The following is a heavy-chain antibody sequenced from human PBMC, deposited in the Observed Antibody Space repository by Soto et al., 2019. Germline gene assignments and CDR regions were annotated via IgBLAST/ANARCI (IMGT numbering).Heavy chain of an antibody. CDR1: GGTFSSYA. CDR2: IIPIFGTA. J-gene: IGHJ6*02. CDR3: ASGLFCSSTSCTYYYYYGMDV. Sequence: QVQLVQSGAEVKKPGSSVKVSCKASGGTFSSYAISWVRQAPGQGLEWMGGIIPIFGTANYAQKFQGRVTITADESTSTAYMELSSLRSEETAVYYCASGLFCSSTSCTYYYYYGMDVWGQGTTVTVSS. V-gene: IGHV1-69*01. D-gene: IGHD2-2*01.